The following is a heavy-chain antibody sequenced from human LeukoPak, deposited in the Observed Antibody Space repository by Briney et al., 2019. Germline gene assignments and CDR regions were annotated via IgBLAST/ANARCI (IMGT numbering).Heavy chain of an antibody. D-gene: IGHD2-2*01. CDR3: ARSTRVYFDY. CDR1: GYTFTSYD. Sequence: SVKVSCKSSGYTFTSYDINWVRPAPGQGLEWMGGIIPIFGTANYAQKFQGRVTITADESTSTAYMELNSLRSEDTAVYYCARSTRVYFDYWGQGTLVTVSS. J-gene: IGHJ4*02. V-gene: IGHV1-69*13. CDR2: IIPIFGTA.